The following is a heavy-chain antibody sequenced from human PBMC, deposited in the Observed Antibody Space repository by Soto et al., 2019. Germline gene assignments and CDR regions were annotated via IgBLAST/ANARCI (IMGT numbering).Heavy chain of an antibody. Sequence: PGGSLRLSCAASGFSFSSFTMNWVRQAPGEGLEWISYITASGGTISYADSVRGRFTISRDNAKDSLYLQMNSLRPEDTAVYYCVREDYYGSGGPDYWGRGTLVTVSS. D-gene: IGHD3-10*01. CDR1: GFSFSSFT. CDR2: ITASGGTI. CDR3: VREDYYGSGGPDY. V-gene: IGHV3-48*01. J-gene: IGHJ4*02.